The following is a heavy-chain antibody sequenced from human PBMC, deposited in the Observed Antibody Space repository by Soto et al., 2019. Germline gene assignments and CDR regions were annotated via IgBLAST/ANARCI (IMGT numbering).Heavy chain of an antibody. CDR3: ARISGYSYGLPPYFDY. CDR1: GGSVSSGSYY. J-gene: IGHJ4*02. CDR2: IYYSGST. D-gene: IGHD5-18*01. Sequence: QVQLQESGPGLVKPSETLSLTCTVSGGSVSSGSYYWSWIRQPPGKGLEWIGYIYYSGSTNYNPSVKSRLTISVDTSKHQFTLKLSSVTAADTAVYYCARISGYSYGLPPYFDYWGQGTLVTVSS. V-gene: IGHV4-61*01.